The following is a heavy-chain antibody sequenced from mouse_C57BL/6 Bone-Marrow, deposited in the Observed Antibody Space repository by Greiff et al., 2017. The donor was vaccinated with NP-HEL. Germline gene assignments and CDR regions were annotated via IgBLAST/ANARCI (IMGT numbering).Heavy chain of an antibody. CDR1: GYTFTTYP. V-gene: IGHV1-47*01. Sequence: VKLQESGAELVKPGASVKMSCKASGYTFTTYPIEWMKQNHGKSLEWIGNFHPYNDDTKYNEKFKGKATLTVEKSSSTVYLELSRLTSDDSAVYYCARGGQLRPYFDYWGQGTTLTVSS. J-gene: IGHJ2*01. CDR2: FHPYNDDT. CDR3: ARGGQLRPYFDY. D-gene: IGHD3-2*02.